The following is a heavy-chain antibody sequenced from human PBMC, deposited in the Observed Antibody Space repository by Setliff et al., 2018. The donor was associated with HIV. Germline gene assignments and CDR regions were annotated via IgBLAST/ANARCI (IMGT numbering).Heavy chain of an antibody. Sequence: ASVKVSCKASGYTFSSSALNWVRQAPGQGLEWMGWINTNTGNPTYAQGFTGRFVFSLDTSVSTAYLQISSLEAEDTAVYYCARDLNKGSIDYWGQGTLVTVSS. V-gene: IGHV7-4-1*02. CDR3: ARDLNKGSIDY. D-gene: IGHD3-10*01. J-gene: IGHJ4*02. CDR2: INTNTGNP. CDR1: GYTFSSSA.